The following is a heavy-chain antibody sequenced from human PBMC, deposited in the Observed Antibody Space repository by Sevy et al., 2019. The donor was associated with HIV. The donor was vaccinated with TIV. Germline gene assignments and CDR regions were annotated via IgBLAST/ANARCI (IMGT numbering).Heavy chain of an antibody. Sequence: GGSLRLSCAASGFTFSKYSVSWVRQPPGKGLEWISTLSFGCGEINYADSVKGRFTISRDNSKSSVYLQMNNLRPEVTAVYYSAREGCTKPHDYWGQGTLVTVSS. J-gene: IGHJ4*02. CDR3: AREGCTKPHDY. V-gene: IGHV3-23*01. CDR2: LSFGCGEI. D-gene: IGHD2-8*01. CDR1: GFTFSKYS.